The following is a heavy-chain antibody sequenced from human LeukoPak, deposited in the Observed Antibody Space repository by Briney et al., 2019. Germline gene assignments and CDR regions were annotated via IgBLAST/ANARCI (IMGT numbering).Heavy chain of an antibody. J-gene: IGHJ6*04. CDR2: ISYDGSNK. D-gene: IGHD6-19*01. CDR1: GFTFSSYA. V-gene: IGHV3-30*04. Sequence: GRSLRLSCAASGFTFSSYAMHWVRQAPGKGLEWVAVISYDGSNKYYADSVKGRFTIPRDNSKNTLYLQMNSLRAEDTAVYYCARDWGSGWYYYYGMDVWGKGTTVTVSS. CDR3: ARDWGSGWYYYYGMDV.